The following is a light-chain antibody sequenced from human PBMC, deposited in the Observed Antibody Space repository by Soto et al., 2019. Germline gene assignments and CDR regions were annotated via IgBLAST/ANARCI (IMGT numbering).Light chain of an antibody. J-gene: IGKJ2*01. CDR1: QSVTSNY. CDR3: QQYGDSPPYT. CDR2: DAS. Sequence: EIVLTQSPGTLSLSPGDRATLSCRASQSVTSNYLAWYQQKPGQAPRLLVYDASIRATGIPDRFSGSGSGTGFTLTISRLEPEDFAVYSCQQYGDSPPYTFGQGTKLEIK. V-gene: IGKV3-20*01.